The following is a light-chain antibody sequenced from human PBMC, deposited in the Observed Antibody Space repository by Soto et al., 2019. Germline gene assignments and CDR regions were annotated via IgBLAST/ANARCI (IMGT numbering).Light chain of an antibody. J-gene: IGKJ1*01. CDR3: QQYHDWPPWT. V-gene: IGKV3-15*01. CDR1: QTISKN. CDR2: DAS. Sequence: ERTMTQSPATLSLSPGETATLSCRASQTISKNLAWYQQKPGQAPRLLIYDASTRATDIPDRFSGSGSGTEFTLTISSLKSEDFAVYYCQQYHDWPPWTFGQGTKV.